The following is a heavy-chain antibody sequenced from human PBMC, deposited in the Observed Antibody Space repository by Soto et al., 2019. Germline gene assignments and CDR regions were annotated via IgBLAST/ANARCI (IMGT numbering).Heavy chain of an antibody. CDR1: GGSVSSSTYY. CDR3: ARVREYSSGWYYYYGMDV. J-gene: IGHJ6*02. Sequence: PSETLSLTCTVSGGSVSSSTYYWGWIRQPQGKRLKWIGNIYYNGNTYYNPSLKSRVTISVDTSRNQFSLGVSSVTAADTAVYYCARVREYSSGWYYYYGMDVWGQGTTVTSP. CDR2: IYYNGNT. V-gene: IGHV4-39*02. D-gene: IGHD6-19*01.